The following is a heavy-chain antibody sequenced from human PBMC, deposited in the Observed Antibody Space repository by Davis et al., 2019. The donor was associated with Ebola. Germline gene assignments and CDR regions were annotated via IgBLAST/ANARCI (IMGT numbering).Heavy chain of an antibody. CDR3: ARTAAGTGPLDY. CDR2: ISWNSDSI. V-gene: IGHV3-9*01. Sequence: SLKISCAASGFTFSSYSMNWVRQAPGKGLEWVSGISWNSDSIGYADSVKGRFTISRDNAKNSLYLQMNSLRAEDTALYYCARTAAGTGPLDYWGQGTLVTVSS. D-gene: IGHD6-13*01. J-gene: IGHJ4*02. CDR1: GFTFSSYS.